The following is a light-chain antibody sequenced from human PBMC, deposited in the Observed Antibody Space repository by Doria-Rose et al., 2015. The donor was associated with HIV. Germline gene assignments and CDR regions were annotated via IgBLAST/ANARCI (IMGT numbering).Light chain of an antibody. V-gene: IGLV1-51*01. Sequence: QSVLTQPPSVSAAPGQKVTISCSATSNVGNYEVYWYQQVPGTAPKLLIYDNYKRPSGIPDRFSGSKSGTSATLGITGLQTGNEANYYCATWDATLSVGAFGGETKLTVL. CDR1: SNVGNYE. CDR2: DNY. CDR3: ATWDATLSVGA. J-gene: IGLJ3*02.